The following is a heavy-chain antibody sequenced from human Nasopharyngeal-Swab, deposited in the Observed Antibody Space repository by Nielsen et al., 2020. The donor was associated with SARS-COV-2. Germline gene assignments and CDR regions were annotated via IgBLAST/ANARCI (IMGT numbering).Heavy chain of an antibody. CDR1: GFTFSGYW. CDR2: IKQDGSER. J-gene: IGHJ3*02. D-gene: IGHD3-22*01. Sequence: GGSLRLSCAASGFTFSGYWMSWVRQVPGQGLEWVATIKQDGSERNYVDSVKGRFTISRDNAKNSLYLQMNSLRAEDTAVYYCARDQGYYDSSGYWNDAFDIWGQGTMVTVSS. CDR3: ARDQGYYDSSGYWNDAFDI. V-gene: IGHV3-7*01.